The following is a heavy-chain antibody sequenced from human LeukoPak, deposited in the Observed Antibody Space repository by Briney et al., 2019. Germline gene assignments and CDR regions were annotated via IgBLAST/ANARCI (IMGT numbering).Heavy chain of an antibody. CDR2: ISSGGDST. D-gene: IGHD3-16*01. CDR3: AKGWVTFDY. CDR1: GFTFSSHG. V-gene: IGHV3-23*01. J-gene: IGHJ4*02. Sequence: PGGSLRLSCAASGFTFSSHGVGWVRQAPGKGLEWVSTISSGGDSTYYADSVKGRFTISRDNSKNTLFLQMNSLRTEDTAVYYCAKGWVTFDYWGQGTLVTVSS.